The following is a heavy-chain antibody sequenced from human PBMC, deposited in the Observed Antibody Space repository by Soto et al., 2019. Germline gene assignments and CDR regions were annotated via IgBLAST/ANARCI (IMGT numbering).Heavy chain of an antibody. Sequence: QVQVQESGPGLVRPSETLSLTCTVSGGSISSRDSYWGWIRQPPGKGLEWIGSFHYSGSTYYNPSLQRWVTISVDPSKDQLSPRVTSVTAADTAVYYCARGFGRSHFDYWGQGTLVTVSS. CDR1: GGSISSRDSY. J-gene: IGHJ4*02. CDR2: FHYSGST. CDR3: ARGFGRSHFDY. D-gene: IGHD3-16*01. V-gene: IGHV4-39*01.